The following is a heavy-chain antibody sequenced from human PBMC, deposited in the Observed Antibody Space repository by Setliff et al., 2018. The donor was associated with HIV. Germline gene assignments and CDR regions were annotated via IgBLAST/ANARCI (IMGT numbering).Heavy chain of an antibody. CDR2: FDPEERDT. V-gene: IGHV1-24*01. CDR3: AADYYDSSGFYVWLGF. CDR1: GYTLIELS. J-gene: IGHJ4*02. D-gene: IGHD3-22*01. Sequence: ASVKVSCKVSGYTLIELSIHWVRQAPGKGLEWLGGFDPEERDTNYAQKIQGRFTMTEDTSTDTAYMELSRLRSEDTAVYFCAADYYDSSGFYVWLGFWGQGTLVTVS.